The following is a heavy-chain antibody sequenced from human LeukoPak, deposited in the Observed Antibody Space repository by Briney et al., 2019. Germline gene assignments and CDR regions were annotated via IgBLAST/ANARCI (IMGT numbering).Heavy chain of an antibody. D-gene: IGHD3-16*02. J-gene: IGHJ4*02. V-gene: IGHV3-53*01. CDR3: ARGGVISATPTY. CDR1: EFTVSGNF. CDR2: IFSGGDT. Sequence: GGSLRLSCAASEFTVSGNFMNWVRQAPGKGLEWVSVIFSGGDTYYADSVKGRFTISRDNSKNTLYLQMSSLRADDTAVYYCARGGVISATPTYWGQGTLVTVSS.